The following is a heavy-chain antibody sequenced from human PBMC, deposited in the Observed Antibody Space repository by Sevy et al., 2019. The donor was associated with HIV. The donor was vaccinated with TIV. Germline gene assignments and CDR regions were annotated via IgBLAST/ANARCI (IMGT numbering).Heavy chain of an antibody. J-gene: IGHJ4*02. CDR3: ARDGKAWDLLNY. CDR1: GFTFSTYS. D-gene: IGHD1-26*01. CDR2: ISGSSNYI. Sequence: GGSLRLSCAGFGFTFSTYSMNWVRQAPGKGLEWISFISGSSNYIYYADSVKGRFTISRDNVKDSLYLQMNSLGVEDTAVYFCARDGKAWDLLNYWGQGTLVTVSS. V-gene: IGHV3-21*01.